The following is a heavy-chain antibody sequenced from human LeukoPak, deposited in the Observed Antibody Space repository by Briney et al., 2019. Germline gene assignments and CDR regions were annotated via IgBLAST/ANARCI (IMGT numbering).Heavy chain of an antibody. V-gene: IGHV4-34*01. J-gene: IGHJ4*02. CDR3: ARTDVTVSGTLDY. CDR1: GGSFNDYY. CDR2: INHSGSA. D-gene: IGHD6-19*01. Sequence: SETLSLTCGVYGGSFNDYYWSWIRQPPGKGLEWIGEINHSGSANYNPSLKSRVTISVDTSKNQFSLKLNSVPAADTAVYHCARTDVTVSGTLDYWGQGTLVTVSS.